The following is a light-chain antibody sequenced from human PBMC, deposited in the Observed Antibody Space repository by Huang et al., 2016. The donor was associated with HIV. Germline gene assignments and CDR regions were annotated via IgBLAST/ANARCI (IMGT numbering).Light chain of an antibody. CDR3: QQYGSSPLT. CDR2: DAS. J-gene: IGKJ4*01. Sequence: EIVLTQSPATLSLSPGERATLSCGASQSLSSSYLAWYQQKPGLAPRLLIYDASNRATGIPDRFSGSGSATDFTITISRLEPEEFAVYYCQQYGSSPLTFGGGTKVEIK. V-gene: IGKV3D-20*01. CDR1: QSLSSSY.